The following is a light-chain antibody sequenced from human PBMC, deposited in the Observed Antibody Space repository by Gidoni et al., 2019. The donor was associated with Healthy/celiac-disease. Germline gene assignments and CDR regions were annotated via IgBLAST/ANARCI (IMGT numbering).Light chain of an antibody. CDR2: EVS. CDR3: SSYTSSSTVV. V-gene: IGLV2-14*01. CDR1: SSDVGGYNY. J-gene: IGLJ2*01. Sequence: QSALTQPVSVSGSPGQSITIPCTGTSSDVGGYNYVSWYQQHPGKAPKLMIYEVSNRPSGVSNRFSGSKSGNTASLTISGLQAEDEADYYCSSYTSSSTVVFGGGTKLTVL.